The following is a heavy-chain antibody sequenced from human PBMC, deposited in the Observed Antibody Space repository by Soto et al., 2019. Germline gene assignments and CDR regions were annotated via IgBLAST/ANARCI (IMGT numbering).Heavy chain of an antibody. D-gene: IGHD2-2*01. J-gene: IGHJ4*02. CDR3: ANQVRTKSVVYDY. Sequence: GGSLRLSCAASGITFSGPAMTWVRQAPGKGLEWVSSISGSGASTYYADSVKGRFTISRDNSKNMLYLHMNSLRAEDTALYYCANQVRTKSVVYDYWGQGTLVTVSS. CDR2: ISGSGAST. V-gene: IGHV3-23*01. CDR1: GITFSGPA.